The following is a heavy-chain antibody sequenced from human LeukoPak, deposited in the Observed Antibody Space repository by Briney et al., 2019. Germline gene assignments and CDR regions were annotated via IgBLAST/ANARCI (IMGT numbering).Heavy chain of an antibody. CDR2: IRGSGGST. V-gene: IGHV3-23*01. D-gene: IGHD6-13*01. Sequence: GGSLRLSCEASGFTFSSYAMSWVRQAPGKGLEWVSAIRGSGGSTYYADSVKGRFTISRDNSKNTLYLQMNSLRAEDTAVYYCAKDFHAGFDYWGQGTLVTVSS. CDR3: AKDFHAGFDY. CDR1: GFTFSSYA. J-gene: IGHJ4*02.